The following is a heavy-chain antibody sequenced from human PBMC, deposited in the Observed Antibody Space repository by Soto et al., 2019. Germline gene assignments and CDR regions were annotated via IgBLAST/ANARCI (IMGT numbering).Heavy chain of an antibody. J-gene: IGHJ4*02. Sequence: QVQLVQSGAEVKKPGASVKVSCKASGYTFTSYGISWVRQAPGQGLEWMGWISANNGNTNYVQKLQGRVTMTTDTSTRTAHMELRSLSSDDTAVYYCARDRGSYALDYWGQGTLVTVSS. CDR1: GYTFTSYG. D-gene: IGHD1-26*01. CDR3: ARDRGSYALDY. CDR2: ISANNGNT. V-gene: IGHV1-18*01.